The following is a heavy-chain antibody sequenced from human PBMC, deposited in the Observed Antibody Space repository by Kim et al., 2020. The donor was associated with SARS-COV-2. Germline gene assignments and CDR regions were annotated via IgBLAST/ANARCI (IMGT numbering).Heavy chain of an antibody. J-gene: IGHJ6*02. CDR2: MNPNSGNT. Sequence: ASVKVSCKASGYTFTSYDINWVRQATGQGLEWMGWMNPNSGNTGYAQKFQGRVTMTRNTSISTAYMELSSLRSEDTAVYYCARVGYSSSWYSVERYYYYYYGMDVWGQGTTVTVSS. D-gene: IGHD6-13*01. CDR1: GYTFTSYD. CDR3: ARVGYSSSWYSVERYYYYYYGMDV. V-gene: IGHV1-8*01.